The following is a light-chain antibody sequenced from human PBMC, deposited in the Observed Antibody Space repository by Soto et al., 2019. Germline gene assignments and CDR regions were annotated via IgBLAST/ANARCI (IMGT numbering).Light chain of an antibody. CDR1: QSITTW. CDR2: DVS. V-gene: IGKV1-5*01. CDR3: QPYKMYSPWT. J-gene: IGKJ1*01. Sequence: IQLTQSPSSLSASVGDRVTITCRASQSITTWLAWYQQRPGKAPKLLIYDVSSLQSGVPSRFSGSGSGTEFTLTISSLQPDDFATYYCQPYKMYSPWTFGQGTKVDIK.